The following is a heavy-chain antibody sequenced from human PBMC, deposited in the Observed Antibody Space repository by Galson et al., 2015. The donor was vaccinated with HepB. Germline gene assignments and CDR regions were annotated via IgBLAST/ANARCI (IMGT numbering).Heavy chain of an antibody. CDR2: IKSNTDGGTT. J-gene: IGHJ3*01. CDR3: ITGGVT. D-gene: IGHD3-16*01. Sequence: SLRLSCAASGFTSSDAWMNWVRQAPGKGLEWVGRIKSNTDGGTTDYAAPVKGRFSISRDDSKHTLFLQMNSLKTEDTAVYYCITGGVTWGQGTMVTVSS. V-gene: IGHV3-15*01. CDR1: GFTSSDAW.